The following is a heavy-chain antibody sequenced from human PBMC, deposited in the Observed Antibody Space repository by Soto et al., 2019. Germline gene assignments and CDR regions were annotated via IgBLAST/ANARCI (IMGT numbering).Heavy chain of an antibody. D-gene: IGHD6-19*01. V-gene: IGHV4-34*01. CDR3: ARAGIAVAGSPLY. CDR1: GGSFSGYY. Sequence: PSETLSLTCAVYGGSFSGYYWSWIRQPPGKGLEWIGEINHSGSTNYNPSLKSRVTISVDTSKNQFSLKLSSVTAADTAVYYCARAGIAVAGSPLYWGQRTLVTVSS. CDR2: INHSGST. J-gene: IGHJ4*02.